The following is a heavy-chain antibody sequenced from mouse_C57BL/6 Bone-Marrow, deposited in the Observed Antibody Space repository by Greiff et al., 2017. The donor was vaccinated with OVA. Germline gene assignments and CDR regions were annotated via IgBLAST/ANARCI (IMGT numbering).Heavy chain of an antibody. Sequence: EVQLQQSGPELVKPGASVKMSCKASGYTFTDYNMHWVKQSDGKSLEWIGYINPNNGGTSYNQKFKGKATLTVNKSSSTAYMELRSLTSEDSAVYYCARRDGYDYTWFAYWGQGTLVTVSA. CDR2: INPNNGGT. V-gene: IGHV1-22*01. CDR3: ARRDGYDYTWFAY. D-gene: IGHD2-4*01. J-gene: IGHJ3*01. CDR1: GYTFTDYN.